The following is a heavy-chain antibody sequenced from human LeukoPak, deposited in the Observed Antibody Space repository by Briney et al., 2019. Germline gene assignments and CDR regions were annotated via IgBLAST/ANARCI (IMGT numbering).Heavy chain of an antibody. D-gene: IGHD5-12*01. Sequence: GGSLRLSCAASGFTFSSYWMSWVRQAPGKGLEWVANIKQDGSEKYYVDSVKGRFTISRDNAKNSLYLQMNSLRAEDTAVYYCARCGLSGYDEYYFDYWGQGTLVTVSS. V-gene: IGHV3-7*01. J-gene: IGHJ4*02. CDR1: GFTFSSYW. CDR3: ARCGLSGYDEYYFDY. CDR2: IKQDGSEK.